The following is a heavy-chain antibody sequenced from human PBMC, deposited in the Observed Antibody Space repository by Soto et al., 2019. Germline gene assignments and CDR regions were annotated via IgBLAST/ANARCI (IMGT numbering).Heavy chain of an antibody. J-gene: IGHJ4*02. Sequence: QVQLIQSRAEVKKPGASVKVSCKASGYTFTSSYIHWVRQAPGQGLEWMAIINPNGGSTNYAQKFQGRVTMTRDTSTITVYMELSSLTSEDTAVYYCARSLMEGDYWGQGTLVTVSS. V-gene: IGHV1-46*03. CDR1: GYTFTSSY. D-gene: IGHD3-10*01. CDR2: INPNGGST. CDR3: ARSLMEGDY.